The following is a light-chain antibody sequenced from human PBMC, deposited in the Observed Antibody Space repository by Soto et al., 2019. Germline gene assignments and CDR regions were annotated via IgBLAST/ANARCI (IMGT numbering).Light chain of an antibody. J-gene: IGKJ2*01. CDR2: GTS. V-gene: IGKV3-20*01. CDR3: QFFGSSRYT. CDR1: QSISSNY. Sequence: EIVLTQSPGILSLSPGERATPACRASQSISSNYLAWYQQKPGQAPRLLIYGTSSRATGIPDRFSGSGSGTDFTLTISRLEPEDFAVYYCQFFGSSRYTFGQGTKLEIK.